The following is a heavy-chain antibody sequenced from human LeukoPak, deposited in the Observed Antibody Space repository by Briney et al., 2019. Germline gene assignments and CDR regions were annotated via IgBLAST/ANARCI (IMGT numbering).Heavy chain of an antibody. Sequence: PGGSLRLSCAASGFIFSNYAMNWVRQAPGKGLESLSDISGSGSETHYAESVKGRFTVSRDNSKNTLYLQMNSLRGEDTAVYYCAKRARDGYNSHVDYWGQGTLVTVS. CDR3: AKRARDGYNSHVDY. J-gene: IGHJ4*02. CDR1: GFIFSNYA. D-gene: IGHD5-24*01. CDR2: ISGSGSET. V-gene: IGHV3-23*01.